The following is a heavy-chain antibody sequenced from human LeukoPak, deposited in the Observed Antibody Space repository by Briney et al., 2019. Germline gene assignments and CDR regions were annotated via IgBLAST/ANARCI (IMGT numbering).Heavy chain of an antibody. CDR2: IQQVGSET. J-gene: IGHJ4*02. D-gene: IGHD7-27*01. V-gene: IGHV3-7*01. Sequence: SGGSLRLSCVASGFTFRGYWKSWVRHAPGKGLEWVAIIQQVGSETSDVVSVKGRFTISRDNSKDSLYVHVNILRAEETAVDCCARADWGSIDYWGKGTVVTVSS. CDR1: GFTFRGYW. CDR3: ARADWGSIDY.